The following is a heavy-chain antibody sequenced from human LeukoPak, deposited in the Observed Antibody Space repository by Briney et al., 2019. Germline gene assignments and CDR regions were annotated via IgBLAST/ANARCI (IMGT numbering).Heavy chain of an antibody. CDR1: GFTFSSYW. J-gene: IGHJ4*02. CDR3: AKDEAVAGIDY. D-gene: IGHD6-19*01. CDR2: IRNDVSNK. Sequence: GGSLRLSCAASGFTFSSYWMHWVRQAPGKGLEWVAYIRNDVSNKYYADSVKGRFTISRDNSKNTLYLQMNSLRAEDTAVYYCAKDEAVAGIDYWGQGTLVTVSS. V-gene: IGHV3-30*02.